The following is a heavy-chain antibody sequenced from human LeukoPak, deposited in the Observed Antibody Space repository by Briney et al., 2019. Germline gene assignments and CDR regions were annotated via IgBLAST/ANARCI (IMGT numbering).Heavy chain of an antibody. D-gene: IGHD2-2*01. Sequence: VSGGSXSSYYWSWIRQPAGKGLEWIGRIYTSGSTNYNPSLKSRVTMSVDTSKNQFSLKLSSVTAADTAVYYCARDSVVVPAAGYYYYYMDVWGKGTTVTISS. J-gene: IGHJ6*03. CDR3: ARDSVVVPAAGYYYYYMDV. CDR2: IYTSGST. V-gene: IGHV4-4*07. CDR1: GGSXSSYY.